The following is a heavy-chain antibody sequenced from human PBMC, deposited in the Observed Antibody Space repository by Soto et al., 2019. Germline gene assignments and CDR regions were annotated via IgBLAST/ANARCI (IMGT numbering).Heavy chain of an antibody. CDR2: INAGNGNT. V-gene: IGHV1-3*01. CDR1: GYAFASYA. J-gene: IGHJ5*02. CDR3: ARVEGYCSGSSCSTGLSDP. D-gene: IGHD2-15*01. Sequence: ASVKVSCQACGYAFASYAMHWVRQAHEQRLEWMGWINAGNGNTKYSQKFQVRATITRDTSASTAYMELSSLRSEDTAVYYCARVEGYCSGSSCSTGLSDPWGQGTLVTVSS.